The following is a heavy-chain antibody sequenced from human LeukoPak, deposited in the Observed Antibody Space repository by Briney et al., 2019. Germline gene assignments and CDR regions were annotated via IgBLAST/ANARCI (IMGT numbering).Heavy chain of an antibody. Sequence: GGSLRLSCAASGFTFSSYAMSWVRQAPGKGLEWVSGISPSGDITYCADSVKGRFTISRDNSKNTVYLQVISLTAEDTAVYYCAKDDAWLRFGEWSQGTLVTVSS. J-gene: IGHJ4*02. CDR1: GFTFSSYA. CDR2: ISPSGDIT. V-gene: IGHV3-23*01. D-gene: IGHD3-10*01. CDR3: AKDDAWLRFGE.